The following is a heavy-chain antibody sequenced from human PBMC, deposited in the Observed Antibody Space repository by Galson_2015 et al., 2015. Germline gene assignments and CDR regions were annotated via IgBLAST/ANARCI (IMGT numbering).Heavy chain of an antibody. Sequence: GSYYCSWIRQPPGKGLEWIGYIYSSGSTNYNPSLKSRVTISVDTSKNQFSLKLSSVTAADTAVYYCAGLLLGIDYWGQGTLVTVSS. D-gene: IGHD3-10*01. J-gene: IGHJ4*02. CDR1: GSYY. CDR2: IYSSGST. CDR3: AGLLLGIDY. V-gene: IGHV4-61*07.